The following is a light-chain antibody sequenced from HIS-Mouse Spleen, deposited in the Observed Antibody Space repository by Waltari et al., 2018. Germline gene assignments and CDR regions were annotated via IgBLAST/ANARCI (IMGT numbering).Light chain of an antibody. CDR3: YSTDSSGNHRV. V-gene: IGLV3-10*01. CDR2: EDS. J-gene: IGLJ2*01. Sequence: SYELTRPPSVSVSPGQTARITCSGDALPKKYAYWYQQKSGQAPGLVIYEDSKRPSGIPERFSGSSSGTMATLTISGAQVEDEADYYCYSTDSSGNHRVFGGGTKLTVL. CDR1: ALPKKY.